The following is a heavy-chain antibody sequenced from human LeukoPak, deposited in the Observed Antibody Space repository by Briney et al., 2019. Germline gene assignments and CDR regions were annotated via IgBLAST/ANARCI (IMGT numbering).Heavy chain of an antibody. V-gene: IGHV4-59*01. CDR3: ARELEIAVAGRDYFDY. CDR1: GGSISSYY. D-gene: IGHD6-19*01. J-gene: IGHJ4*02. CDR2: IYYSGST. Sequence: SETLSLTCTVSGGSISSYYWSWIRQPPGKGLEWIGYIYYSGSTNYNPSLKSRVTISVDTSKNQLSLKLSSVTAADTAVYYCARELEIAVAGRDYFDYWGQGTLVTVSS.